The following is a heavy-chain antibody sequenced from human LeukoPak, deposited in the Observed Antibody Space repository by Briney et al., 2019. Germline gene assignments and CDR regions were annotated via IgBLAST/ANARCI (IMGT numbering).Heavy chain of an antibody. CDR2: INQSGSA. Sequence: SETLSLTCAVYGGSFSDYYWSWIRQPPGKGPEWIGEINQSGSANYNPSLKSRVTILVDRSKNQFSLKVTSVTAADTAVYYCARIVVPAAIAWFDPWGQGTLVTVSS. J-gene: IGHJ5*02. CDR3: ARIVVPAAIAWFDP. V-gene: IGHV4-34*01. D-gene: IGHD2-2*01. CDR1: GGSFSDYY.